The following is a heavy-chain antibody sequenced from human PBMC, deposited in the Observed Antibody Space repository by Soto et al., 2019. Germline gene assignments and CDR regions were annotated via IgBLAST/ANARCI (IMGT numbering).Heavy chain of an antibody. D-gene: IGHD3-10*01. CDR2: IYHSGST. J-gene: IGHJ3*02. V-gene: IGHV4-39*07. CDR3: ARGGGADAFDI. CDR1: GGSISSSSYY. Sequence: TLSLTCTVSGGSISSSSYYWGWIRQPPGKGLEWIGSIYHSGSTYYNPSLKSRVTISVDRSKNQFSLKLSSVTAADTAVYYCARGGGADAFDIWGQGTMVTVSS.